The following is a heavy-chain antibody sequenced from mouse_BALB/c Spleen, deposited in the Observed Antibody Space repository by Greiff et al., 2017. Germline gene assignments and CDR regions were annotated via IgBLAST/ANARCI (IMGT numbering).Heavy chain of an antibody. CDR1: GFTFSSYT. V-gene: IGHV5-6-4*01. D-gene: IGHD2-3*01. Sequence: EVQLVESGGGLVKPGGSLKLSCAASGFTFSSYTMSWVRQTPEKRLEWVATISSGGSYTYYPDSVKGRFTISRDNAKNTLYLQMSSLKSEDTAMYYCTRDDGYYWYFDVWGAGTTVTVSS. CDR3: TRDDGYYWYFDV. CDR2: ISSGGSYT. J-gene: IGHJ1*01.